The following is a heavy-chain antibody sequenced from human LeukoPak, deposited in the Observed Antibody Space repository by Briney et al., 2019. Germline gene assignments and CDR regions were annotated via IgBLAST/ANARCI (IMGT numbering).Heavy chain of an antibody. CDR2: ISWNSGSI. J-gene: IGHJ4*02. D-gene: IGHD3-22*01. V-gene: IGHV3-9*01. CDR1: GFTFSSYG. CDR3: AKDIDYYDSSGRFDY. Sequence: PGGSLRLSCAASGFTFSSYGMHWVRQAPGKGLEWVSGISWNSGSIGYADSVKGRFTISRDNAKNSLYLQMNSLRAEDTALYYCAKDIDYYDSSGRFDYWGQGTLVTVSS.